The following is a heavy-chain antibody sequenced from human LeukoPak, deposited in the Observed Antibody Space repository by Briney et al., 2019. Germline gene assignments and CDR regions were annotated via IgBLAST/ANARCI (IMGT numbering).Heavy chain of an antibody. D-gene: IGHD4-11*01. V-gene: IGHV1-18*01. CDR1: RYTLTSYR. Sequence: ASVNVSCKSSRYTLTSYRISWVRQAPGQGREWMGWIRAYNGTTYYAHKLQGRVTMTTDTSTSTAYMEMSSLRSEDTAVYYCATSSSNYGTYHDYWGQGTLVTVSS. J-gene: IGHJ4*02. CDR3: ATSSSNYGTYHDY. CDR2: IRAYNGTT.